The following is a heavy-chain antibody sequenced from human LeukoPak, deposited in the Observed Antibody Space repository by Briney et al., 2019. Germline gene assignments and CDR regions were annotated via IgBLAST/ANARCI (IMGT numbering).Heavy chain of an antibody. V-gene: IGHV4-39*01. CDR1: GGSISSSSYY. J-gene: IGHJ3*02. Sequence: SETLSLTCTVPGGSISSSSYYWGWIRQPPGKGLEWIGSIYYSGSTYYNPSLKSRVTISVDTSKNQFSLKLSSVTAADTAVYYCARYYYDSSGYYPGAFDIWGQGTMVTVSS. D-gene: IGHD3-22*01. CDR3: ARYYYDSSGYYPGAFDI. CDR2: IYYSGST.